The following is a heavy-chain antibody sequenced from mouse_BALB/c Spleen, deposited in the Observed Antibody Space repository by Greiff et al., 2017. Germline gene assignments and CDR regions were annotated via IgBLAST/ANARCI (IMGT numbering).Heavy chain of an antibody. CDR1: GYTFTSYW. D-gene: IGHD1-1*01. CDR2: INPSTGYT. Sequence: VQLQQSGAELAKPGASVKMSCKASGYTFTSYWMHWVKQRPGQGLEWIGYINPSTGYTEYNQKFKDKATLTADKSSSTAYMQLSSLTSEDSAVYYCARRGYGSSYDAMDYWGQGTSVTVSS. V-gene: IGHV1-7*01. CDR3: ARRGYGSSYDAMDY. J-gene: IGHJ4*01.